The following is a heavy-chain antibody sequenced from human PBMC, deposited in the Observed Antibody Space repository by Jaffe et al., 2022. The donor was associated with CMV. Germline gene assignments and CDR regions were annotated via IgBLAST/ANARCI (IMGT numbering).Heavy chain of an antibody. CDR2: IIPIFGTA. V-gene: IGHV1-69*01. D-gene: IGHD3-22*01. CDR3: ARGKVGLREYYYDSSGYISHYYYGMDV. Sequence: QVQLVQSGAEVKKPGSSVKVSCKASGGTFSSYAISWVRQAPGQGLEWMGGIIPIFGTANYAQKFQGRVTITADESTSTAYMELSSLRSEDTAVYYCARGKVGLREYYYDSSGYISHYYYGMDVWGQGTTVTVSS. CDR1: GGTFSSYA. J-gene: IGHJ6*02.